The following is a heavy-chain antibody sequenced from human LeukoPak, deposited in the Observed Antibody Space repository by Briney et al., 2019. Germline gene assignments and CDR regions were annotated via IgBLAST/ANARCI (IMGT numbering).Heavy chain of an antibody. CDR1: GGSISSSNW. J-gene: IGHJ4*02. Sequence: PSETLSLTCAVSGGSISSSNWWSWVRQPPGKGLEWIGEIYHSGSTNYNPSLKSRVTISVDKSKNQFSLNLSSVTAADTAVYYCAREPESITMVRGPYLPIWGQGTLVTVSS. CDR2: IYHSGST. V-gene: IGHV4-4*02. CDR3: AREPESITMVRGPYLPI. D-gene: IGHD3-10*01.